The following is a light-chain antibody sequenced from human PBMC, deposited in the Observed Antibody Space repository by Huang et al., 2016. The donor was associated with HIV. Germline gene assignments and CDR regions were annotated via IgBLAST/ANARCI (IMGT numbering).Light chain of an antibody. J-gene: IGKJ3*01. V-gene: IGKV3-20*01. Sequence: EIVLTQSPGTLSLSPGERATLSCRASQSVSSNYLAWYQQKPGQAPRLLISGASNRATGIPDTFSGSGSGTDVTLTISRLEPEDFAVYYCQQYGGSPPTFGPGTKVDIK. CDR3: QQYGGSPPT. CDR2: GAS. CDR1: QSVSSNY.